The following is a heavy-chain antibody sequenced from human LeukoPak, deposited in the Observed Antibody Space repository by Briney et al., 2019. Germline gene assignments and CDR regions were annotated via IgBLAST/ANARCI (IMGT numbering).Heavy chain of an antibody. J-gene: IGHJ3*02. D-gene: IGHD3-22*01. Sequence: ASVKVSCKASGYTFTSYGISWVRQAPGQGLEWMGWISAYNGNTNYAQKLQGRVTMTTDTSTSTAYMELRSLRSDDTAVYYCARRRRGYDSYYYDSSGDAFDIWGQGTMVTVSP. CDR1: GYTFTSYG. V-gene: IGHV1-18*01. CDR2: ISAYNGNT. CDR3: ARRRRGYDSYYYDSSGDAFDI.